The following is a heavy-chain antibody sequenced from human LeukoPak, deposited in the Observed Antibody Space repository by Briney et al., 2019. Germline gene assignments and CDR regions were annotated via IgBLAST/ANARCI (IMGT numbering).Heavy chain of an antibody. Sequence: GGSLRLSCAASGFTFKSYWMGWVRQAPGKGLQWVANIKLDGSEKNYMNSVRGRFTISRDNARNSLYLQMNSLKAEDTAVYYCARGGGYCGGDCYGIDYWGQGALVTVSS. CDR3: ARGGGYCGGDCYGIDY. V-gene: IGHV3-7*01. CDR2: IKLDGSEK. D-gene: IGHD2-21*01. J-gene: IGHJ4*02. CDR1: GFTFKSYW.